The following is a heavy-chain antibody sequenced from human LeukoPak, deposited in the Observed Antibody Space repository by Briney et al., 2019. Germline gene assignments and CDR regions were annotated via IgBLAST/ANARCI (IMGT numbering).Heavy chain of an antibody. Sequence: GGSLRLSCTASGFTFGSYVMTWVRQATGKGLEWVSSISASGGTTYYADSVKGRFTISRDNSKNTVYMQMNSLRAEDTAVYYCAKRKVATGYYFDYWGQGTLVTVSS. CDR3: AKRKVATGYYFDY. J-gene: IGHJ4*02. CDR2: ISASGGTT. V-gene: IGHV3-23*01. CDR1: GFTFGSYV. D-gene: IGHD1-26*01.